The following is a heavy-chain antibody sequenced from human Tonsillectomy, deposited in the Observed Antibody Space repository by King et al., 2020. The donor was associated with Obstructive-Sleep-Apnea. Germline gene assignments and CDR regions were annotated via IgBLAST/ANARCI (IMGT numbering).Heavy chain of an antibody. V-gene: IGHV4-39*07. D-gene: IGHD5-18*01. CDR2: IYYSGIT. CDR1: GGSISSSSHY. Sequence: LQLQESGPGLVKPSETLSLTCTVSGGSISSSSHYWGWIRQPPVKGLEWIGSIYYSGITYYNPSPKGRVTISVDTSKHHFSRRLSSVTAADTAVYHRAMEARYSYGYDEEDYGGQGTRVTVSS. CDR3: AMEARYSYGYDEEDY. J-gene: IGHJ4*02.